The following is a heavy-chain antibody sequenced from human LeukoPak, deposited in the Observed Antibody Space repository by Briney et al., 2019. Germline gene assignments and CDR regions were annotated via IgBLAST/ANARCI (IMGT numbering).Heavy chain of an antibody. V-gene: IGHV3-11*04. Sequence: GGSLRLSCAASGFTFSDYYMSWIRQAPGKGLEWVSYISSSGSTIYYADSVKGRFTISRDNAKNSLYLQMNSLRAEDTAVYYCARASYYYDSSGYLIDYWGQGTLVTVSS. CDR2: ISSSGSTI. CDR3: ARASYYYDSSGYLIDY. D-gene: IGHD3-22*01. J-gene: IGHJ4*02. CDR1: GFTFSDYY.